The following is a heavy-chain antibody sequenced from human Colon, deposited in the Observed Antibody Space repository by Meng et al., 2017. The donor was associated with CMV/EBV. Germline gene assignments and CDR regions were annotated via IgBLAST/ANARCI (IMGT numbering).Heavy chain of an antibody. CDR3: AKDVVVVPAASSYYYGMDV. D-gene: IGHD2-2*01. V-gene: IGHV3-30*02. J-gene: IGHJ6*02. CDR2: IRYDGSNK. Sequence: GGPLRLSCAASGFTFSSYGMHWVRQAPGKGLEWVAFIRYDGSNKYYADSVKGRFTISRDNSKNTLYLQMNSLRAEDTAVYYCAKDVVVVPAASSYYYGMDVWGQGTTVTVSS. CDR1: GFTFSSYG.